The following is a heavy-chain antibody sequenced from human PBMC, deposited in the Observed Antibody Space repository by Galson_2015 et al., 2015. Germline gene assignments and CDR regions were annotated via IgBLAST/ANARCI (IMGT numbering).Heavy chain of an antibody. CDR3: ARGGAALVVVATPELDY. CDR2: IKQDGSEK. D-gene: IGHD2-15*01. CDR1: GFTFSTSW. V-gene: IGHV3-7*01. Sequence: SLRLSCAASGFTFSTSWMSWVRQAPGKGLEWVANIKQDGSEKYYVDSVKGRFIISRDNAKNSLYLQMNSLSAEDTAVYYCARGGAALVVVATPELDYWGQGTLVTVSS. J-gene: IGHJ4*02.